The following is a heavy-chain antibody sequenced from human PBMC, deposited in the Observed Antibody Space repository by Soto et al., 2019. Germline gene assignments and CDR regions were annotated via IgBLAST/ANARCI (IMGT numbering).Heavy chain of an antibody. CDR2: ISGSGGST. CDR3: ARDYDILTPYYFDY. D-gene: IGHD3-9*01. V-gene: IGHV3-23*01. CDR1: GFTFSSYA. J-gene: IGHJ4*02. Sequence: GGSLSLSCAASGFTFSSYAMSWVRQAPGKGLEWVSAISGSGGSTYYADSVKGRFTISRDNSKNTLYLQMNSLRAEDTAVYYCARDYDILTPYYFDYWGQGTLVTVSS.